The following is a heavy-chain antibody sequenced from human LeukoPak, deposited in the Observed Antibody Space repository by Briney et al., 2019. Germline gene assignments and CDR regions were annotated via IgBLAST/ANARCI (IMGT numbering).Heavy chain of an antibody. CDR2: IRGDGDSL. CDR3: ATNTYADYVSFDI. Sequence: GGSLRLSCAASGFTFSSRLMHWVRQAPGKWLVWVSRIRGDGDSLSYAASVKGRFTISRENAKNTLYLQMNSLRAEDTAVYYCATNTYADYVSFDIWGQGTVVTVSS. CDR1: GFTFSSRL. J-gene: IGHJ3*02. V-gene: IGHV3-74*01. D-gene: IGHD2-2*01.